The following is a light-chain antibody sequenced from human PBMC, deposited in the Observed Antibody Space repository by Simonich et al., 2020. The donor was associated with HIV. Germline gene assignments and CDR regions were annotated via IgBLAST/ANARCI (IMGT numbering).Light chain of an antibody. CDR2: WAS. CDR3: QQYYNTPLT. CDR1: QSVLYSANNKNY. Sequence: DIVMTQSPDSLAVSLGERATINCKSSQSVLYSANNKNYLAWYQQKPGQPPKLLIYWASTRESGVPDRFSGSGSGTDFTRTISSLQAEDVAVYYCQQYYNTPLTFGGGTKVEI. J-gene: IGKJ4*01. V-gene: IGKV4-1*01.